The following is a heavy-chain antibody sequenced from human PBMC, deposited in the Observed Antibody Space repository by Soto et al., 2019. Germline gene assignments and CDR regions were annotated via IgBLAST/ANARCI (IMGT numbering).Heavy chain of an antibody. J-gene: IGHJ4*02. V-gene: IGHV4-30-4*01. CDR3: ARDPEYFSGGSCYSFFDY. CDR2: IYYSGST. CDR1: GGSISSGDYY. Sequence: PSETLSLTCTVSGGSISSGDYYWSWIRQPPGKGLEWIGYIYYSGSTYYNPSLKSRVTISVDTSKNQFSLKLSSVTAADTAVYYCARDPEYFSGGSCYSFFDYWGQGTLVTVSS. D-gene: IGHD2-15*01.